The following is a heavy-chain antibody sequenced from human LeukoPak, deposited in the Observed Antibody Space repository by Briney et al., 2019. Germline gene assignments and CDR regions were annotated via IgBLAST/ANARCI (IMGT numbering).Heavy chain of an antibody. Sequence: GGSLRLFCAASGFTFSNTWMNWVRQAPGKGLEWVGRIKRIIGGGTTEYAAPGRGRFTVERAESIETLYLQISSVETEAAAVYYWAAQGGSGDLRYWGQGTLVTVSS. V-gene: IGHV3-15*01. CDR1: GFTFSNTW. CDR3: AAQGGSGDLRY. CDR2: IKRIIGGGTT. J-gene: IGHJ1*01. D-gene: IGHD4-17*01.